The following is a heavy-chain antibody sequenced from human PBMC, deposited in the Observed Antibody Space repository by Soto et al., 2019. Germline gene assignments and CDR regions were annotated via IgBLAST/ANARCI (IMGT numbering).Heavy chain of an antibody. V-gene: IGHV4-59*01. D-gene: IGHD3-3*01. CDR2: IHYTGIT. Sequence: PSETLSLTCTVSGGSIYNYYWNWIRQAPGKGLEWIAYIHYTGITDYNPSLKSRVTISVDTSKNQFSLKLNSVTAADTAVYYCARRRLPVWSGYYDYAFDYWGQGTLVTVSS. CDR1: GGSIYNYY. CDR3: ARRRLPVWSGYYDYAFDY. J-gene: IGHJ4*02.